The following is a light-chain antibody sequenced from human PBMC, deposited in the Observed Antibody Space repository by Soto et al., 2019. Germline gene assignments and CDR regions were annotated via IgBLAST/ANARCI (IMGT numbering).Light chain of an antibody. CDR1: QAISTW. CDR3: QQANSFPRT. V-gene: IGKV1D-12*01. J-gene: IGKJ1*01. CDR2: AAS. Sequence: DIQMTQSPSSVSASVGDRVTITCRASQAISTWLAWYQQKPGKAPKLLIYAASNLQTGVPSRFSGSGSGTDFTLTSSSLQPEDFATYYCQQANSFPRTVGQGTKVEIK.